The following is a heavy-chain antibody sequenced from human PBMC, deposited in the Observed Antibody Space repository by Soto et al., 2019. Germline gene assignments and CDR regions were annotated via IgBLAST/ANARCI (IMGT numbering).Heavy chain of an antibody. J-gene: IGHJ6*02. D-gene: IGHD3-10*01. Sequence: GGSLRLSCAASGLTFSSYSMNWVRQATGKGLEWVSSISSSSSYIYYADSVKGRFTISRDNAKNSLYLQMNSLRAEDTAVYYCARARSGHYYYYGMDVWGQGTTVTVSS. CDR1: GLTFSSYS. CDR3: ARARSGHYYYYGMDV. V-gene: IGHV3-21*01. CDR2: ISSSSSYI.